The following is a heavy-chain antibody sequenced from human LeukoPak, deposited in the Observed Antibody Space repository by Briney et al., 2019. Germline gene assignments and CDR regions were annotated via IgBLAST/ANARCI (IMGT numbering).Heavy chain of an antibody. CDR3: ASLGGYDS. CDR2: TYYRSKWYN. Sequence: SQTLSLTCAISGDIVSHNSAAWSWIRQSPSRGLEWLGRTYYRSKWYNDYALSVKGRITITPDTSKNQFSLKLSSVTAADTAVYYCASLGGYDSWGQGTLVTVSS. V-gene: IGHV6-1*01. CDR1: GDIVSHNSAA. J-gene: IGHJ5*01. D-gene: IGHD5-12*01.